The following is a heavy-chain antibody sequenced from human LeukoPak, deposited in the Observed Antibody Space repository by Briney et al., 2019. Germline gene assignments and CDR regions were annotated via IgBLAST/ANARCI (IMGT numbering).Heavy chain of an antibody. CDR2: INESGGTT. V-gene: IGHV3-23*01. CDR3: AKADSTSSNWFDH. CDR1: GFTFSSYA. D-gene: IGHD2-21*01. J-gene: IGHJ5*02. Sequence: GGSLRLSCVASGFTFSSYAMAWVRQAPGKGLEWVSVINESGGTTYYAAFVKGRFTISRDSSKNTLYLQLSSLRAEDTALYYCAKADSTSSNWFDHWGQGTLVTVSS.